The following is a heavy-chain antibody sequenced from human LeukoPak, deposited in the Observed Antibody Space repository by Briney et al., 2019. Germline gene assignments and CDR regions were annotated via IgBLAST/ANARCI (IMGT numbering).Heavy chain of an antibody. V-gene: IGHV3-23*01. CDR2: ISGSGGGT. Sequence: PGGTLRLSGAASGFTFSNYGMNWVRQAPGKGLEWVSAISGSGGGTFYADSVKGRFTISRDNSKNMLYLQMISLRAEDTAVYYCTKCLKWFGERNNYYYYMDVWGKGTTVTISS. CDR1: GFTFSNYG. D-gene: IGHD3-10*01. J-gene: IGHJ6*03. CDR3: TKCLKWFGERNNYYYYMDV.